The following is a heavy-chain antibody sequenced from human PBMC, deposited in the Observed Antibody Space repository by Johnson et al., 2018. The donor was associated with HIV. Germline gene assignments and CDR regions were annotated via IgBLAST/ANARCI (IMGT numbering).Heavy chain of an antibody. CDR2: ISYDGSNK. V-gene: IGHV3-30-3*01. J-gene: IGHJ3*02. D-gene: IGHD3-22*01. CDR1: RFTFSSFA. Sequence: QVQLVESGGGVVQPGRSLRLSCAASRFTFSSFAMHWVRQAPGKGLEWMAFISYDGSNKYFTDSVRGRFTISRDNSKNTLFLQMNSLRAEDTAVYYCVRRFYDSSAFDIWGQGTLVTVSS. CDR3: VRRFYDSSAFDI.